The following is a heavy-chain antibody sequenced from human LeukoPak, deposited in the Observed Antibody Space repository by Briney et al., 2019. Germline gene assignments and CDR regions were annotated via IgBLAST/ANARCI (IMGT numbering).Heavy chain of an antibody. V-gene: IGHV3-21*01. J-gene: IGHJ3*02. CDR2: ISSSSSYI. CDR3: ARDRIAAAVFDENDAFDI. Sequence: GGSLRLSCAASGFTFSSYSMNWVRQAPGKGLEWVSSISSSSSYIYYADSVRGRFTISRDNAKNSLYPQMNSLRAEDTAVYYCARDRIAAAVFDENDAFDIWGQGTKVTVSS. CDR1: GFTFSSYS. D-gene: IGHD6-13*01.